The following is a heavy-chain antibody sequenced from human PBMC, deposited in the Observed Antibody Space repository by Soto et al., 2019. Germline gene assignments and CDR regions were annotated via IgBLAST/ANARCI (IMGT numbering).Heavy chain of an antibody. V-gene: IGHV4-30-2*05. Sequence: NPSECLSLTCAVSGGSISSGGYSWSWIRQPPGKGLEWIGYIYYSGSTYYNPSLKSRVTISVDTPKNQFSLKLSSVTAADTAVYYCSRDLPVAGTIDDSYYGMDVWGQGTTVTVSS. CDR2: IYYSGST. CDR3: SRDLPVAGTIDDSYYGMDV. CDR1: GGSISSGGYS. D-gene: IGHD6-19*01. J-gene: IGHJ6*02.